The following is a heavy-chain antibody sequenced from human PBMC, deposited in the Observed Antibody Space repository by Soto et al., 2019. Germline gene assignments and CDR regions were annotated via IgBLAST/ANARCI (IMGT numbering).Heavy chain of an antibody. CDR2: IYWNDDK. CDR3: AHSPWGAAPDS. D-gene: IGHD6-6*01. V-gene: IGHV2-5*01. CDR1: GFSVSARGVG. J-gene: IGHJ4*02. Sequence: QITLKESGPTLVKPTQTLTLTCTVSGFSVSARGVGVGWIRQPPGKALEWLGIIYWNDDKRYSPSLKSRLTITTDTSKNQVVLTMTNMDPVDTATYYCAHSPWGAAPDSWGQGTLVTVSS.